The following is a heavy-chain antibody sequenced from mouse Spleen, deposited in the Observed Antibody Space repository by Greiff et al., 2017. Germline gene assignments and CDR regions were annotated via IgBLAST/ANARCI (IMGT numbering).Heavy chain of an antibody. CDR1: GYSFTDDN. J-gene: IGHJ2*01. CDR3: GRRGLYFDY. V-gene: IGHV1-39*01. Sequence: EVQLQQSGPELVKPGASVKISCKASGYSFTDDNMNWVKQSNGKSLEWIGAINPNYITTTYNQNFKDKATLTVDQSSSTVYMQLNSLTSEDSAVYYCGRRGLYFDYWGQGTTLTVSS. D-gene: IGHD3-3*01. CDR2: INPNYITT.